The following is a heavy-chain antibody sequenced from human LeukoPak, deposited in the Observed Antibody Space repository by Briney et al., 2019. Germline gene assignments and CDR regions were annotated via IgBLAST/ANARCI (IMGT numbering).Heavy chain of an antibody. V-gene: IGHV4-39*07. Sequence: PSETLSLTCTVSGGSISSSSYYWSWIRQPPGKGLEWIGEINHSGSTNYNPSLKSRVTISVDTSKNQFSLKLSSVTAADTAVYYCARQLRYNWNDVMLDYWGQGTLVTVSS. D-gene: IGHD1-20*01. CDR2: INHSGST. CDR3: ARQLRYNWNDVMLDY. CDR1: GGSISSSSYY. J-gene: IGHJ4*02.